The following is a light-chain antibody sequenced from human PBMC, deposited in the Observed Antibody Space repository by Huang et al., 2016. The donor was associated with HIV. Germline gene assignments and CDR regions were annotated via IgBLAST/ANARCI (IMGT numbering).Light chain of an antibody. Sequence: EIVMTQSPATLSVSPGERATLACKASQSINNDLAWYQQKPGEPPRRLIHGASTRATGIPARFSGSGSGTGFTLTISSLQSEDFAVYHCQQYNNWPYTFGQGTKLEIK. CDR1: QSINND. CDR2: GAS. CDR3: QQYNNWPYT. V-gene: IGKV3-15*01. J-gene: IGKJ2*01.